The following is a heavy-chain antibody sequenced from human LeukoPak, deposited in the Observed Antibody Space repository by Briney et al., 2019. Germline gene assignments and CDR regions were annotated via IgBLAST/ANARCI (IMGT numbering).Heavy chain of an antibody. J-gene: IGHJ4*02. D-gene: IGHD4-23*01. CDR2: IYSSGST. CDR1: GGSISSYY. V-gene: IGHV4-4*07. CDR3: ARVSPGGNSDY. Sequence: SETLSLTCTVSGGSISSYYRSWIRQPAGKGLEWIGRIYSSGSTNYNPSLKSRVTMSVDMSRNQFSLKLSSVTAADTAVYYCARVSPGGNSDYLGQGTLVTVSS.